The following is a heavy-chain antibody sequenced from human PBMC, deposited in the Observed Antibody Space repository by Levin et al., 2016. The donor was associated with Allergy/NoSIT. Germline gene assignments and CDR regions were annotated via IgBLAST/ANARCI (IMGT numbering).Heavy chain of an antibody. Sequence: GGSLRLSCAASGFTFSSYAMHWVRQAPGKGLEWVAVISYDGSSQYYADSVKGRFTISRDNSKNTLYLQMNSLRAEDTAVYYCARGGRWLQGCDYWGLGTLVTVSS. D-gene: IGHD5-24*01. CDR1: GFTFSSYA. CDR2: ISYDGSSQ. CDR3: ARGGRWLQGCDY. J-gene: IGHJ4*02. V-gene: IGHV3-30*04.